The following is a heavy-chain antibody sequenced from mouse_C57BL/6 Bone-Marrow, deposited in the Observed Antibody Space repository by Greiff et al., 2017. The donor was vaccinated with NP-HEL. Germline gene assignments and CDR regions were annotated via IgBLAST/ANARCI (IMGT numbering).Heavy chain of an antibody. Sequence: EVQLQESGPVLVKPGASVKMSCKASGYTFTDYYMNWVKQSHGKSLEWIGVINPYNGGTSYNQKFKGKATLTVDKSSSTAYMELNSLTSEDSAVYYCARQYGTSAWFAYWGQGTLVTVSA. CDR2: INPYNGGT. CDR3: ARQYGTSAWFAY. V-gene: IGHV1-19*01. D-gene: IGHD2-10*02. CDR1: GYTFTDYY. J-gene: IGHJ3*01.